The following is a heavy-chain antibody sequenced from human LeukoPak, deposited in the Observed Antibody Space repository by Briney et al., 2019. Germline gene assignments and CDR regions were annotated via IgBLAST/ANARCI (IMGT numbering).Heavy chain of an antibody. CDR2: INHSGST. Sequence: ASETLSLTCAVYGGSLSGYYWSWIRQPPGKGLEWIGDINHSGSTNYNPSLKSRVTISVDTSKNQFSLKLSSVTAADTAVYYCARGPCLSYLLLLTTNWFDPWGQGTLVTVSS. CDR3: ARGPCLSYLLLLTTNWFDP. J-gene: IGHJ5*02. CDR1: GGSLSGYY. D-gene: IGHD2-2*01. V-gene: IGHV4-34*01.